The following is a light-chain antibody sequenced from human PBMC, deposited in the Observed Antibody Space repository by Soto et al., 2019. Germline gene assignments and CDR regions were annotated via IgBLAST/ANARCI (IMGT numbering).Light chain of an antibody. CDR2: QTS. CDR3: HQRQSWPRT. J-gene: IGKJ1*01. CDR1: QYINTR. V-gene: IGKV3-11*01. Sequence: EIVLTQSPATLSSFPGDRVTLSCRASQYINTRLAWYQHRPGQAPRLLIYQTSIRAAGVPARFSASGSGTDFTLTISDVQPEDFALYYCHQRQSWPRTFGQGTKVE.